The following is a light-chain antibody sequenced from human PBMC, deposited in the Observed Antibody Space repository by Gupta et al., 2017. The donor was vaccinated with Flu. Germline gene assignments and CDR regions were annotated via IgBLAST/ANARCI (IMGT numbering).Light chain of an antibody. V-gene: IGLV1-40*01. CDR2: GNS. Sequence: QSVLPHPPSVSGTPGQRVTISCTGSSSNIGAGYDVHWYQQLPGTAPKLLIYGNSNRPSGVPDRFSGSKSGTSASLAITGLQAEDEADYYCQSYDSSLSGSVVFGGGTKLTVL. CDR1: SSNIGAGYD. J-gene: IGLJ2*01. CDR3: QSYDSSLSGSVV.